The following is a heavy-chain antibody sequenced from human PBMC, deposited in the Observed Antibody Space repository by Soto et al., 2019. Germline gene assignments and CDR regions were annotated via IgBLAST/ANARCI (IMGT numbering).Heavy chain of an antibody. V-gene: IGHV3-23*01. CDR3: AKLGHDDDDSSGWNSDY. J-gene: IGHJ4*02. D-gene: IGHD3-22*01. Sequence: EVQLLESGGGLVQPGGSLRLSCAASGFTFSSYAMSWVRQAPGKGLEWVSAISGSGGSTYYADSVKGRFTISRDNSKNTLYLQMNSLRAEDTAVYYCAKLGHDDDDSSGWNSDYWGQGTLVTVSS. CDR1: GFTFSSYA. CDR2: ISGSGGST.